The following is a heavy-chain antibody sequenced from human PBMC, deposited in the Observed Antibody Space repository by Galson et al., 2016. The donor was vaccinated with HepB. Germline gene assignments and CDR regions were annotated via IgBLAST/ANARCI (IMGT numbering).Heavy chain of an antibody. D-gene: IGHD3-10*01. J-gene: IGHJ4*02. CDR2: IDPSDSET. V-gene: IGHV5-10-1*01. Sequence: QSGAEVKKPGESLRISCKGSGYSFTTYWISWVRQMPGKGLEWMGRIDPSDSETNYSPSFEVHVTMSVDKSISTAYLQWSSLKASDAALYYCARLGTGGSGSFYNDDYWGQGTLVTVSS. CDR3: ARLGTGGSGSFYNDDY. CDR1: GYSFTTYW.